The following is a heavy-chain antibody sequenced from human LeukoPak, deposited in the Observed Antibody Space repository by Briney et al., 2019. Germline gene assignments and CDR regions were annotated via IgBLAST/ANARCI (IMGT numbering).Heavy chain of an antibody. J-gene: IGHJ3*02. D-gene: IGHD2-2*01. CDR3: ARAGIVPAAPVSFDI. CDR1: GYTFTSYG. Sequence: GASVKVSCKASGYTFTSYGISWVRRAPGQGLEWMGWISAYNGNTNYAQKLQGRVTMTTDTSTSTAYMELRSLRSDDRAVYYCARAGIVPAAPVSFDIWGQGTMVTVSS. CDR2: ISAYNGNT. V-gene: IGHV1-18*01.